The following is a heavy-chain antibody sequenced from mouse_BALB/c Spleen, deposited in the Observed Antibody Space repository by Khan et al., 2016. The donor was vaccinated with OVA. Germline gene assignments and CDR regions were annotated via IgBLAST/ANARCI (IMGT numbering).Heavy chain of an antibody. CDR2: ISSVAYSI. CDR1: GFTFIDYG. CDR3: VRGGFAY. Sequence: EVELVESGGGLVQPGGSRKLSCAASGFTFIDYGMAWVRQTPGKGPEWIAFISSVAYSIYYADTVTGRFTISSENAKNTLYLEMSSLGSDNTARYYCVRGGFAYWGQGTLVTVSA. V-gene: IGHV5-15*02. J-gene: IGHJ3*01.